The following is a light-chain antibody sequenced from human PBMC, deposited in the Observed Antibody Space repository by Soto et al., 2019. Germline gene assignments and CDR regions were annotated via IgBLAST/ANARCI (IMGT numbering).Light chain of an antibody. CDR3: AAWDDSRDAVV. Sequence: VLTQPPSASGTPGQRVTISCSGSSSNIGSNTVNWYQQLPGTAPKLLIYSNNQRPSGVPDRFSGSKSGTSASVAISGLQSEDEADYYCAAWDDSRDAVVFGGGTKVTVL. V-gene: IGLV1-44*01. CDR2: SNN. CDR1: SSNIGSNT. J-gene: IGLJ2*01.